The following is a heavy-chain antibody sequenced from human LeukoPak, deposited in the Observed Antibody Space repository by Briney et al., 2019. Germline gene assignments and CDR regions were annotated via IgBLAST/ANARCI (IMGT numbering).Heavy chain of an antibody. CDR1: GGSISSSSYY. V-gene: IGHV4-39*07. Sequence: PSETLSLTCTVSGGSISSSSYYWGWIRQPPGKGLEWIGSIYYSGSTYYNPSLKSRVTISVDRSKNQFSLKLSSVTAADTAVYYCARDVNGAYYYDSSGLDYWGQGTLVTVSS. D-gene: IGHD3-22*01. J-gene: IGHJ4*02. CDR3: ARDVNGAYYYDSSGLDY. CDR2: IYYSGST.